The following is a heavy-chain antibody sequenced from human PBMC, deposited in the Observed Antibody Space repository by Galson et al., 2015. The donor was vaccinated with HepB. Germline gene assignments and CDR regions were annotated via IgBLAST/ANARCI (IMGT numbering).Heavy chain of an antibody. J-gene: IGHJ5*02. V-gene: IGHV3-23*01. CDR2: LSGSGAIT. Sequence: LRLSCAASGFSFRNHVMTRVRQAPGKGLEWVASLSGSGAITYYADSVKGRFTISRDNFNNRIFLQMKRLRVEDTALYYCAKESVSGTYVPTYADSWGQGTLVTVSS. CDR1: GFSFRNHV. CDR3: AKESVSGTYVPTYADS. D-gene: IGHD1-26*01.